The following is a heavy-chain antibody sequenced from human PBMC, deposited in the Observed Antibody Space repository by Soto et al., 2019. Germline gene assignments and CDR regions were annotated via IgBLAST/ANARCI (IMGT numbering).Heavy chain of an antibody. Sequence: PGESLKISCAASGFTFSSYAMSWVRQAPGKGLEWVSAISGSGGSTYYADSVKGRFTISRDNSKNTLYLQMNSLRAEDTAVYYCAKDPGGVNYYGMDVWGQGTTVTVSS. CDR3: AKDPGGVNYYGMDV. V-gene: IGHV3-23*01. CDR1: GFTFSSYA. CDR2: ISGSGGST. J-gene: IGHJ6*02. D-gene: IGHD2-8*02.